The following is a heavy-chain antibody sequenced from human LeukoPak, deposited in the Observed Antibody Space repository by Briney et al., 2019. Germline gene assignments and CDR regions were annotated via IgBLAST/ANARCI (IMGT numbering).Heavy chain of an antibody. CDR3: AKDVRGRRLYSSSWYPYYFDY. CDR1: GFTFSSYA. CDR2: ISDSGGST. D-gene: IGHD6-13*01. J-gene: IGHJ4*02. V-gene: IGHV3-23*01. Sequence: GGSLRPSCAASGFTFSSYAMCWVRQAPGKGLEWVSAISDSGGSTYYADSVTGRFTISRDNSKNTLYLQMNSLRAEDTAVYYCAKDVRGRRLYSSSWYPYYFDYWGQGSLVTVSS.